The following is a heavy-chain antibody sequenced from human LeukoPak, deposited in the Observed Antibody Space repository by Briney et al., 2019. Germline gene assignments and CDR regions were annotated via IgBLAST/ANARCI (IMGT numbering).Heavy chain of an antibody. CDR2: IRYDGSNK. Sequence: GGSLRLSCAASGFTFSSYGMHWVRQAPGKGLEWVAFIRYDGSNKYYADSVKGRFTISRDNAKNTLYLQMNSLRAEDTAVYYCARDWFHAIDYWGQGTLVTVSS. CDR1: GFTFSSYG. CDR3: ARDWFHAIDY. D-gene: IGHD2/OR15-2a*01. V-gene: IGHV3-30*02. J-gene: IGHJ4*02.